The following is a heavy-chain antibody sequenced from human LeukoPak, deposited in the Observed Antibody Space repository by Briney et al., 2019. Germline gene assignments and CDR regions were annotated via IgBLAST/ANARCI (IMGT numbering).Heavy chain of an antibody. Sequence: SETLSLSCTVSGGSIGSFYWSWIRQPAGKGLEWIGRIYTSGSTNYNPPLKSRVTISVDTSKNQFSLKLSSVTAADTAMYYCARLRRVGATPFDYWGQGTLVTVSS. V-gene: IGHV4-4*07. J-gene: IGHJ4*02. CDR3: ARLRRVGATPFDY. CDR1: GGSIGSFY. D-gene: IGHD1-26*01. CDR2: IYTSGST.